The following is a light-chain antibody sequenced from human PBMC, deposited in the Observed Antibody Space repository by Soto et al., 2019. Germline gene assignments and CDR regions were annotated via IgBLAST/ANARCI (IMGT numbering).Light chain of an antibody. CDR1: QSVSSF. CDR2: DAS. V-gene: IGKV3-11*01. J-gene: IGKJ4*01. CDR3: QQRSDWLA. Sequence: EIVLTQSPATLSLSPGERATLSCTTSQSVSSFLAWYQQTPGQAPRLLIYDASNRATGIPARFSGSGSGTDFTLTISSLEPEGFAIYYWQQRSDWLAFGGGTKVEIK.